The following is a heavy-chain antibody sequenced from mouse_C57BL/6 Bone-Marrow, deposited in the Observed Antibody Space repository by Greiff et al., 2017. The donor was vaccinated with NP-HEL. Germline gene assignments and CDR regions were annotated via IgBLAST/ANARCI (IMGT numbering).Heavy chain of an antibody. CDR3: TTYYYGSSPLDY. D-gene: IGHD1-1*01. CDR2: IDPENGDT. Sequence: VQLQQSGAELVRPGASVKLSCIASGFNIKDDYMHWVKQRPEQGLEWIGWIDPENGDTEYASKFQGKATITADTSSNTAYLQLSSLTSEDTAVYYCTTYYYGSSPLDYWGQGTTLTVSS. CDR1: GFNIKDDY. J-gene: IGHJ2*01. V-gene: IGHV14-4*01.